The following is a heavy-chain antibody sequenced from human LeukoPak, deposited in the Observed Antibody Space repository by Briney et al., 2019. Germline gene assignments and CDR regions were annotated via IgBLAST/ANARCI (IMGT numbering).Heavy chain of an antibody. CDR3: AKGHAIYSSGYYYNY. J-gene: IGHJ4*02. CDR1: GFTFSSYA. CDR2: ISGSGGST. D-gene: IGHD3-22*01. V-gene: IGHV3-23*01. Sequence: GGSLRLSRAASGFTFSSYAMSWVRQAPGKGLEWVSAISGSGGSTYYADSVKGRFTISRDNSKNTLYLQMNSLRAEDTAVYYRAKGHAIYSSGYYYNYWGQGTLVTVSS.